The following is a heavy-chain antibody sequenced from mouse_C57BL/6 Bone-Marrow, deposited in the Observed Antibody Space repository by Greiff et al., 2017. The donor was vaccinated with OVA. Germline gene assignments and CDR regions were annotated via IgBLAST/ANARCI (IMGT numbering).Heavy chain of an antibody. CDR2: IDPETGGT. Sequence: QVQLQQSGAELVRPGASVTLSCKASGYTFPDYEMHWVKQTPVHGLEWIGAIDPETGGTAYNQKFKGKAILTADKSSSTAYMELRSLTSEDSAVYYCTRERLLTIDYWGQGTTLTVSS. D-gene: IGHD1-1*01. CDR1: GYTFPDYE. J-gene: IGHJ2*01. CDR3: TRERLLTIDY. V-gene: IGHV1-15*01.